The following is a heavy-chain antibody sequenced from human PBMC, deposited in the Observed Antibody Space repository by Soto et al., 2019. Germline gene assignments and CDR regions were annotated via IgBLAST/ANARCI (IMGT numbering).Heavy chain of an antibody. CDR1: GFTFSSYA. CDR2: ISGSGGST. CDR3: ANGRYYYDSSGYFAY. Sequence: GGSLRLSCAASGFTFSSYAMSWVRQAPGKGLEWVSAISGSGGSTYYADSVKGRFTISRDNSKNTLYLQMNSLRAEDTAVYYCANGRYYYDSSGYFAYWGQGTLVTVSS. V-gene: IGHV3-23*01. D-gene: IGHD3-22*01. J-gene: IGHJ4*02.